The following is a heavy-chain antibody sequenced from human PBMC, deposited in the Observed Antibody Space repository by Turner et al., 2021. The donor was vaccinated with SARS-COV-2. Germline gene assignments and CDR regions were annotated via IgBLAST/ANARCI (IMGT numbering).Heavy chain of an antibody. D-gene: IGHD7-27*01. CDR3: ARANWGNYYYGMDV. CDR2: ISYDGSNK. Sequence: QVQLVESGGGVVQPGRSPRLSCAASGFTFSSYGMHWVRQAPGKGLEWVAVISYDGSNKYYADSVKGRFIISRDNSKNTLYLQMNSLRAEDTAVYYCARANWGNYYYGMDVWGQGTTVTVSS. CDR1: GFTFSSYG. J-gene: IGHJ6*02. V-gene: IGHV3-30*03.